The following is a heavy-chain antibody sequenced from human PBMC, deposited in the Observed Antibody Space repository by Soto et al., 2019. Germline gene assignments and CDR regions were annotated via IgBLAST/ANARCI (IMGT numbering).Heavy chain of an antibody. CDR2: INAGNGNT. V-gene: IGHV1-3*01. Sequence: ASVKVSCKASGYGFTSYAMHWVRQAPGQRLERMGWINAGNGNTKYSQKFQGRVTITRDTSASTAYMELSSLRSEDTAVYYCARERISGRNWFDPWGQGTLVTVSS. CDR1: GYGFTSYA. D-gene: IGHD3-10*01. J-gene: IGHJ5*02. CDR3: ARERISGRNWFDP.